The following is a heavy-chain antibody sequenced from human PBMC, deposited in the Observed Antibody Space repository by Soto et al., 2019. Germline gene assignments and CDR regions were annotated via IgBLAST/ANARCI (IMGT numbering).Heavy chain of an antibody. J-gene: IGHJ2*01. CDR2: IYSSGST. Sequence: RWIRQHPGKGLQWIGYIYSSGSTYYNPSLKSRVTISVDTSKNQFSLKLSSVTAADTAVYYCARAVLRADHDILTGYYKWY. CDR3: ARAVLRADHDILTGYYKWY. D-gene: IGHD3-9*01. V-gene: IGHV4-31*02.